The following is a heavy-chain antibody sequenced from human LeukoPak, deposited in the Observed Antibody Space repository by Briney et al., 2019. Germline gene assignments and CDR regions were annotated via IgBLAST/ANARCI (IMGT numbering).Heavy chain of an antibody. CDR2: MNPNSGNT. CDR3: ARAGLSDILTGYSGLLFDY. CDR1: GYTFTSYD. V-gene: IGHV1-8*01. Sequence: ASVKVSCKASGYTFTSYDINWVRQATGQGLEWMGWMNPNSGNTGYAQKFQGRVTMTRNTSISTAYMELSSLRSEGTAVYYCARAGLSDILTGYSGLLFDYWGQGTLVTVSS. D-gene: IGHD3-9*01. J-gene: IGHJ4*02.